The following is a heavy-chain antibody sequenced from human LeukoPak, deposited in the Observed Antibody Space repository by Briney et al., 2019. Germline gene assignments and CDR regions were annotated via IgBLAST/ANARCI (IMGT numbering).Heavy chain of an antibody. CDR1: GGSISSHNYY. Sequence: SETLSLTCTVSGGSISSHNYYWNWIRQPPGKGLEWIGNIYYSGDTYYNPSLKSRVTISVDTSKNQFSLKLSSVTAADTAVYYCARLAAAATNWFDPWGQGTLVTVSS. J-gene: IGHJ5*02. CDR3: ARLAAAATNWFDP. V-gene: IGHV4-39*07. D-gene: IGHD6-13*01. CDR2: IYYSGDT.